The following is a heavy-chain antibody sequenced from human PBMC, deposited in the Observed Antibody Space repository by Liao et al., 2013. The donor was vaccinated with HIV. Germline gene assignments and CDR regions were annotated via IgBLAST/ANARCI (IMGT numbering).Heavy chain of an antibody. CDR2: IYASGST. Sequence: QVQLQESGPGLVKPSETLSLTCTVSGGSISSYYWSWIRQPAGKGLEWIGRIYASGSTNYNPSLKSRVTMSVDTSKNQFSLKLSSVTAADTAVYYCARGRLERPIRTWFDPWGQGTLVTVSS. CDR1: GGSISSYY. V-gene: IGHV4-4*07. J-gene: IGHJ5*02. D-gene: IGHD1-1*01. CDR3: ARGRLERPIRTWFDP.